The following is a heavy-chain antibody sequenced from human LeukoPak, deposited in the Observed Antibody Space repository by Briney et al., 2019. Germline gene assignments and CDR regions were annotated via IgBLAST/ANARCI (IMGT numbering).Heavy chain of an antibody. CDR2: INNDGSGT. CDR3: ARDQDGPGATVDH. V-gene: IGHV3-74*01. J-gene: IGHJ5*02. D-gene: IGHD1-26*01. CDR1: GFTFISYA. Sequence: PGTSLRLSCAASGFTFISYAIHWVRQAPGKGLVWVSRINNDGSGTTYADSVKGRFTISRDNVKNTLYLQMNSLRAEDTAIYYCARDQDGPGATVDHWGQGTLVTVSS.